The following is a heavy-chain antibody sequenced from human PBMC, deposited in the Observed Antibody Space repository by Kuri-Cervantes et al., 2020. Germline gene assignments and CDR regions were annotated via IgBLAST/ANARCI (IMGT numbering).Heavy chain of an antibody. V-gene: IGHV3-48*03. CDR2: ISSSGSTI. CDR3: ARDGWGSDYFDY. Sequence: GGSLRLSCAASGFTFSSYEMNWVRQAPGKGLEWVSYISSSGSTIYYADSVKGRFTISRDNAKNSLYLQMSSLRAEDTAVYYCARDGWGSDYFDYWGQGTLVTVSS. CDR1: GFTFSSYE. D-gene: IGHD3-16*01. J-gene: IGHJ4*02.